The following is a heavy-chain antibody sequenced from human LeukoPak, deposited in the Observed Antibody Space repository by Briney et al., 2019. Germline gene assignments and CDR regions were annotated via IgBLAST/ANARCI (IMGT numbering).Heavy chain of an antibody. V-gene: IGHV3-23*01. CDR2: ISGSGGST. J-gene: IGHJ4*02. Sequence: GGSLRLSCAASGFTFSSYSMNWVRQAPGKGLEWVSAISGSGGSTYYADSVKGRFTISRDNSKNTLYLQMNSLRAVDTAVYYCAKGYKKVGATGIDYWGQGTLVTVSS. CDR1: GFTFSSYS. CDR3: AKGYKKVGATGIDY. D-gene: IGHD1-26*01.